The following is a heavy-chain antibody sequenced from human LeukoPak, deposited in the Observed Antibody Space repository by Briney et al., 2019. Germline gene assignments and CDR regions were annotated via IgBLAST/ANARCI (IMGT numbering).Heavy chain of an antibody. V-gene: IGHV4-4*07. J-gene: IGHJ5*02. Sequence: SETLSLTCTVSGGSISSYYWSWIRQPAGKGLEWIGRIYTSGSTNYNPSLKSRVTMSVDTSKNQFSLKLSSVTAADTAVYYCARDRPNYSSGWYEHPGVWFGPWGQGTLVTVSS. D-gene: IGHD6-19*01. CDR3: ARDRPNYSSGWYEHPGVWFGP. CDR2: IYTSGST. CDR1: GGSISSYY.